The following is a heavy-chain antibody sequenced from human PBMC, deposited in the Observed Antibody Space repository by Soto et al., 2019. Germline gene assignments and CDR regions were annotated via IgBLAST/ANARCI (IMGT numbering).Heavy chain of an antibody. Sequence: GASVKVSCKASGYTFTSYAMHWVRQAPGQRLEWMGWINAGNGNTNYSQKFQGRVTMTRDTSTSTAYMELRSLRSDDTAVYYCARWGLQGPYYYYMDVWGKGTTVTVSS. CDR3: ARWGLQGPYYYYMDV. CDR1: GYTFTSYA. V-gene: IGHV1-3*01. J-gene: IGHJ6*03. D-gene: IGHD4-4*01. CDR2: INAGNGNT.